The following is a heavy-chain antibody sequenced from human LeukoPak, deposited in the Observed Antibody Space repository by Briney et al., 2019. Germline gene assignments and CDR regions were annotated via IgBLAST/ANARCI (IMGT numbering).Heavy chain of an antibody. CDR2: ISYDGSNK. V-gene: IGHV3-30*18. D-gene: IGHD3-22*01. CDR1: GGTFSSYG. CDR3: AKVGRYDSSGYYFYYGMDV. Sequence: SCKASGGTFSSYGMHWVRQAPGKGLEWVAVISYDGSNKYYADSVKGRFTISRDNSKNTLYLQMNSLRAEDTAVYYCAKVGRYDSSGYYFYYGMDVWGQGTTVTVSS. J-gene: IGHJ6*02.